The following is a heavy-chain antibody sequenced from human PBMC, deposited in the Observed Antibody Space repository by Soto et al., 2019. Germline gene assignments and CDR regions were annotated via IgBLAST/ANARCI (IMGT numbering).Heavy chain of an antibody. CDR1: GFTFTSSA. J-gene: IGHJ3*02. CDR2: RVVGSGNT. V-gene: IGHV1-58*01. Sequence: ASVKVSCKASGFTFTSSAVQWVRQARGRRLEWIGWRVVGSGNTNYAQKFQERVTITRDMSTSTAYMELSSLRAEDTAVYYCAADFSYYDFWSGYFTDAFDIWGQGTMVTVS. CDR3: AADFSYYDFWSGYFTDAFDI. D-gene: IGHD3-3*01.